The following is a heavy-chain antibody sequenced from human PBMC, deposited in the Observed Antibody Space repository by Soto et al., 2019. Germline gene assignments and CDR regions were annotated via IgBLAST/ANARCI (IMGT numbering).Heavy chain of an antibody. CDR2: ISGSGGST. Sequence: EVQLLESGGGLVQPGGSLRLSCAASGFTFSSYAMSWVRQAPGKGLEWVSAISGSGGSTYYADSVKGRFTISRDNSKNRLYVQMNSLRAEDTAVYYCAKQNQWLGPGDYWGQGTLVTVSS. CDR3: AKQNQWLGPGDY. CDR1: GFTFSSYA. V-gene: IGHV3-23*01. J-gene: IGHJ4*02. D-gene: IGHD6-19*01.